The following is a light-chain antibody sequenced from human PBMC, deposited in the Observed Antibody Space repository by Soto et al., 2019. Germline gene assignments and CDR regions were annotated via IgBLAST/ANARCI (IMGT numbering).Light chain of an antibody. V-gene: IGKV3-20*01. CDR3: QQYGSSPPYT. Sequence: EIVLTQSPGTLSLSPGERATLSCRASQSVSSSYLAWYQQKPGQAPRLLIYGAASRATGIPDRFSGSGSGTDFTITISRLEPKDFAVYYCQQYGSSPPYTFGQGTKLEIK. CDR1: QSVSSSY. CDR2: GAA. J-gene: IGKJ2*01.